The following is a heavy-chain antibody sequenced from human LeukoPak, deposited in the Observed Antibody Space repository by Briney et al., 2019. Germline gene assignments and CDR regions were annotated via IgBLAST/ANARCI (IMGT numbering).Heavy chain of an antibody. CDR3: ARLPHDYSNYVQFDP. D-gene: IGHD4-11*01. CDR2: IVPIFGTA. J-gene: IGHJ5*02. CDR1: GGTFSSYA. Sequence: SVKVSCKASGGTFSSYAISWVRQAPGQGLEWMGGIVPIFGTANYAQKFQGRVTITTDESTSTAYMELSSLRSEDTAVYYCARLPHDYSNYVQFDPWGQGTLVTVSS. V-gene: IGHV1-69*05.